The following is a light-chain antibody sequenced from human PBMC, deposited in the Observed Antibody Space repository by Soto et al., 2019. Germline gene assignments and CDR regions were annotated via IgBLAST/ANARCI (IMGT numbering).Light chain of an antibody. J-gene: IGLJ2*01. V-gene: IGLV2-14*01. Sequence: QSALTQPASVSGSPGQSITISCTGTSSDVGGYNYVSWYQQHPGKAPKLMIYDVSNRPSGVSNRFSGSKSGNTASLTISGLRAEDEADYYCSSYTSSSTLEVVFGGGTKVTVL. CDR3: SSYTSSSTLEVV. CDR2: DVS. CDR1: SSDVGGYNY.